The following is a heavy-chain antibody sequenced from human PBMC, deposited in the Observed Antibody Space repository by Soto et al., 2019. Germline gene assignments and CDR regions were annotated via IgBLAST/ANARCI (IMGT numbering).Heavy chain of an antibody. CDR1: GFTFSGYA. CDR2: ITSGGDT. J-gene: IGHJ4*02. V-gene: IGHV3-23*01. D-gene: IGHD6-19*01. Sequence: GGSLRLSCATSGFTFSGYAMTWVRQAPGKGLNWVSAITSGGDTFFADSVKGRFTISRDHSKNTFYLQMNSLTAEDTAVYYCAKTPMEAVGTQFFDLWGQGTLVTVSS. CDR3: AKTPMEAVGTQFFDL.